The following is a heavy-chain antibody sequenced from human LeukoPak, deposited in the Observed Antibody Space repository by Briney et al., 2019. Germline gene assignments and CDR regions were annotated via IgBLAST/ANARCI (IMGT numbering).Heavy chain of an antibody. V-gene: IGHV3-7*01. CDR2: IKYDGDEE. CDR3: KSGGAAPGSFDN. D-gene: IGHD6-13*01. CDR1: GFTFSDYW. Sequence: GGSLRLSCGASGFTFSDYWMSWMRQAPGKGLEWGANIKYDGDEEYYVDSVKGRFTISRDNDKNSLYLQLNSLRVEDTAVYYCKSGGAAPGSFDNWGQGTLVTVSP. J-gene: IGHJ4*02.